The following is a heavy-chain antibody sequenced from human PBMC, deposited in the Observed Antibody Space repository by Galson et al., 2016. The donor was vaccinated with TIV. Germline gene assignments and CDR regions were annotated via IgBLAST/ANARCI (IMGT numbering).Heavy chain of an antibody. CDR3: ARSRSKAGTTDPDS. D-gene: IGHD1-1*01. CDR1: GFAVSTTY. CDR2: IWYDGSNK. J-gene: IGHJ5*02. Sequence: SLRLSCAASGFAVSTTYISWVRQAPGRGLEWVAVIWYDGSNKYYADSVKGRFTISRDTSKNTLYLQMNSLRADDTAVYYCARSRSKAGTTDPDSWGQGTLVTVSS. V-gene: IGHV3-33*08.